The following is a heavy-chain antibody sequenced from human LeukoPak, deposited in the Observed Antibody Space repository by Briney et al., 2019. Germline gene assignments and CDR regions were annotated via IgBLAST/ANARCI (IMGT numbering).Heavy chain of an antibody. D-gene: IGHD3-3*01. V-gene: IGHV3-23*01. CDR2: ISGSGGST. CDR1: GFTFSSYA. CDR3: AKVPRGAGTPSGY. J-gene: IGHJ4*02. Sequence: GGSLRLSCAASGFTFSSYAMSWVRQAPGKGLEWVSGISGSGGSTNYADSVKGRFTISRDNSKNTLYLQMNSLRAEDTAVYYCAKVPRGAGTPSGYWGQGTLVTVSS.